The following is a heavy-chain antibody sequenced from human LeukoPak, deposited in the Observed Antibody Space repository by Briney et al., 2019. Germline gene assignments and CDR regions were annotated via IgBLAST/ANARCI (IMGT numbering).Heavy chain of an antibody. D-gene: IGHD3-10*01. CDR2: IYHRGTT. CDR3: ARDYGSGDYYFAY. J-gene: IGHJ4*02. CDR1: GGSISSSNW. V-gene: IGHV4-4*02. Sequence: SGTLSLTCAVSGGSISSSNWWSGVRPPPGKGLGGSGEIYHRGTTNSNLSLKRRVTISVDRSKNQFSLRLTSVTAADTAVYYCARDYGSGDYYFAYWGQGALVTVSP.